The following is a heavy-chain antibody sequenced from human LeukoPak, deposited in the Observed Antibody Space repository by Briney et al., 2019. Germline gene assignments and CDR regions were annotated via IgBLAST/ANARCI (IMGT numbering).Heavy chain of an antibody. CDR1: GGTFSSYA. CDR2: IIPIFGTA. V-gene: IGHV1-69*05. Sequence: SVKVSCKASGGTFSSYAISWVRQAPGQGLEWMGGIIPIFGTANYAQKLQGRVTMTTDTSTTTAYMELRSLVSDDTAVYYCARGSTVRYYYDSSGYYRGAVDYWGQGTLVTVSS. D-gene: IGHD3-22*01. J-gene: IGHJ4*02. CDR3: ARGSTVRYYYDSSGYYRGAVDY.